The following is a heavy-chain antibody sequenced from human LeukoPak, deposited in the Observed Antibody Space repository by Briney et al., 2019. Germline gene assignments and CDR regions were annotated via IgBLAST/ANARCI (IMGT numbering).Heavy chain of an antibody. Sequence: ASVKVSCKASGYTFTGYYMHWVRQAPGQGLEWMGWINPNSGGTNYAQKLQGRVTMTTDTSTSTAYMELRSLRSDDTAVYYCARAENLGYCSSTSCSEFDPWGQGTLVTVSS. V-gene: IGHV1-2*02. CDR1: GYTFTGYY. CDR3: ARAENLGYCSSTSCSEFDP. D-gene: IGHD2-2*01. CDR2: INPNSGGT. J-gene: IGHJ5*02.